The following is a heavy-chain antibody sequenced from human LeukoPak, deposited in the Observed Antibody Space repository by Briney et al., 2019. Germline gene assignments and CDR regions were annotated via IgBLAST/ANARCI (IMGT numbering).Heavy chain of an antibody. Sequence: GGSLRLSCAASGFTFSSYAMSWVRQAPGKGLEWVSAISGSGGSTYYADSVKGRFTISRDNSKNTLYLQMNSLRAEDTDVYYCAKVLGAVGATRPFDYWGQGTLVTVSS. J-gene: IGHJ4*02. CDR1: GFTFSSYA. CDR2: ISGSGGST. V-gene: IGHV3-23*01. D-gene: IGHD1-26*01. CDR3: AKVLGAVGATRPFDY.